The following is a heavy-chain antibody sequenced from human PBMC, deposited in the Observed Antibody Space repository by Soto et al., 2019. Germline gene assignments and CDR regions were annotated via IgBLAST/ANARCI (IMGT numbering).Heavy chain of an antibody. CDR1: GAPINFGDYS. J-gene: IGHJ5*02. D-gene: IGHD4-17*01. CDR3: VRHYGDAGGRPDWFAP. Sequence: PSETLSLTCSVAGAPINFGDYSWSWIRQPPGKDLEWIGYVRSSGSTYYKSSLKSRVTISVDMSKNQFSLNLTSATAADTAVYFCVRHYGDAGGRPDWFAPWGQGTTVTVSS. CDR2: VRSSGST. V-gene: IGHV4-30-4*01.